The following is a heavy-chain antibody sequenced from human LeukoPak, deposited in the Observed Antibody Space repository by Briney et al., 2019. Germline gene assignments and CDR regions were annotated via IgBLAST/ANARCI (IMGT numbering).Heavy chain of an antibody. CDR3: ARGDFCSAPKSSRCRSVDY. D-gene: IGHD3-3*01. J-gene: IGHJ4*02. V-gene: IGHV4-59*12. Sequence: SETLSLTCTVSGGSISSYYWSWIRQPPGKGLEWIGFIYYSGSTNYNPSLKSRVTISVDTPKNQFSLKLSSVTAADTAVYYCARGDFCSAPKSSRCRSVDYWGQGTLVTVSS. CDR1: GGSISSYY. CDR2: IYYSGST.